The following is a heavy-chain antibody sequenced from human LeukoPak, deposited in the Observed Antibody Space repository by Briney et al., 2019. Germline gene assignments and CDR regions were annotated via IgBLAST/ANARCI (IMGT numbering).Heavy chain of an antibody. CDR1: GFTVSSNY. J-gene: IGHJ4*02. Sequence: AGGSLRLSCAASGFTVSSNYMSWVRQAPGKGLEWVSVIYSGGSTYYADSVKGRFTISRDNSKNTLYLQMNSLRAEDTAVYYCASTRSWGYYFDYWGQGTLVTVSS. V-gene: IGHV3-53*01. CDR2: IYSGGST. CDR3: ASTRSWGYYFDY. D-gene: IGHD6-13*01.